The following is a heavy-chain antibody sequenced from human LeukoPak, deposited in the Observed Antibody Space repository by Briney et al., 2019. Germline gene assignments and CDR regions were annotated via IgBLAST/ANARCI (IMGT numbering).Heavy chain of an antibody. J-gene: IGHJ4*02. V-gene: IGHV1-69*13. CDR3: ARNYYYDSSGYYYNY. D-gene: IGHD3-22*01. Sequence: GASVKVSCKASGGTFSSNAISWVRQAPGQGLEWMGGIIPIFGTANYAQKFQGRVTITADESTSTAYMELSSLRSEDTDVYYCARNYYYDSSGYYYNYWGQGTLVTVSS. CDR2: IIPIFGTA. CDR1: GGTFSSNA.